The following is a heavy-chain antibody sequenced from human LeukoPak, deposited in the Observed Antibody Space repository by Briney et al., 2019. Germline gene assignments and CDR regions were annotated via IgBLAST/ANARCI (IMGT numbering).Heavy chain of an antibody. V-gene: IGHV3-23*01. CDR1: GFTFSSYS. D-gene: IGHD2-2*01. CDR3: AKDWGTTSGWFDT. J-gene: IGHJ5*02. CDR2: ISGSGGNT. Sequence: PGGSLRLSCAASGFTFSSYSMSWVRQAPGKGLEWVSGISGSGGNTYYADSVKGRFTISRDNSKNTLFVRMNSLRVEDTAVYYCAKDWGTTSGWFDTWGQGTLVTVSS.